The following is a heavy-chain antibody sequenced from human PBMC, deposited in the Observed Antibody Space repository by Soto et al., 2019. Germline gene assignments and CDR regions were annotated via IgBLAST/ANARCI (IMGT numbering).Heavy chain of an antibody. CDR1: GGSVSSGSYY. Sequence: SETLSLTCTVSGGSVSSGSYYWSWIQQPPGKGLEWIGYIYYSGSTNYNPSLKSRVTISVDTSKNQFSLKLSSVTAADTAVYYCARDDGPGTGYYYGMDVWGQGTTVTVSS. J-gene: IGHJ6*02. CDR2: IYYSGST. D-gene: IGHD1-1*01. V-gene: IGHV4-61*01. CDR3: ARDDGPGTGYYYGMDV.